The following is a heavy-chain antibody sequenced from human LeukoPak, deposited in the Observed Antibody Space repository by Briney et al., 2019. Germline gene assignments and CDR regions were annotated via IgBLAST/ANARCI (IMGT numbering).Heavy chain of an antibody. D-gene: IGHD5-18*01. CDR2: ISGSGGST. Sequence: GGSLRLSCAASGFTFSSFAMSWVRQAPGKGLERVSAISGSGGSTYYADSVKGRFTISRDNSKNTLYLQMNSLRAADTAVYYCAKDQARIHLWSILPARNWFDPWGQGTLVTVSS. V-gene: IGHV3-23*01. CDR3: AKDQARIHLWSILPARNWFDP. CDR1: GFTFSSFA. J-gene: IGHJ5*02.